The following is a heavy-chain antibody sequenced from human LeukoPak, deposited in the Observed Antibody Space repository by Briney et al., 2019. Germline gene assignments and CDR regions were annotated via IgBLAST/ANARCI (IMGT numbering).Heavy chain of an antibody. D-gene: IGHD5-18*01. J-gene: IGHJ4*02. CDR3: AREGIQLDYFDY. CDR1: GYTFTSYY. CDR2: INPSGGST. Sequence: ASVKVSCKASGYTFTSYYMHWVRQAPGQGLEWMGIINPSGGSTSYAQKFQGRVTMTRDTSKSTVYMELSSLRAEDTAVYYCAREGIQLDYFDYWGQGTLVTVSS. V-gene: IGHV1-46*01.